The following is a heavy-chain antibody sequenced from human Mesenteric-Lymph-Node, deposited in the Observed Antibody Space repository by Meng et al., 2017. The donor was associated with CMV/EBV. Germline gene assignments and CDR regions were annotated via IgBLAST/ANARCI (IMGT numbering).Heavy chain of an antibody. Sequence: ASVKVSCKASGYNLIGYYIHWVRQAPGQGLEWMGWIDPNRGDTNFAQKFQDRVTMTRDASSSTAYMELSRLRSDDTAIYFCARDVYCSSASCLDYGGQG. D-gene: IGHD2-2*01. CDR3: ARDVYCSSASCLDY. CDR1: GYNLIGYY. V-gene: IGHV1-2*02. CDR2: IDPNRGDT. J-gene: IGHJ4*02.